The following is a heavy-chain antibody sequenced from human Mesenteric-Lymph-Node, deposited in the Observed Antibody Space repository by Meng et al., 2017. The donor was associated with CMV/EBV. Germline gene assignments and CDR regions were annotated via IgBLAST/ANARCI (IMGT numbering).Heavy chain of an antibody. CDR3: VIVMPNTDFDH. J-gene: IGHJ4*02. Sequence: SCKATGTTFNSYTISWVRQAPGQGLEWMGRIIPILDIASYAHRFQDRVTFTVDKATTTAYMELSSLGSEDTAMYYCVIVMPNTDFDHWGQGTLVTVSS. D-gene: IGHD2-21*01. V-gene: IGHV1-69*02. CDR1: GTTFNSYT. CDR2: IIPILDIA.